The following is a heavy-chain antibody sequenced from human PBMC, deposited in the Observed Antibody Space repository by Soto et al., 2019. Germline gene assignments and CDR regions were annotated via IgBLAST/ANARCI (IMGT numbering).Heavy chain of an antibody. D-gene: IGHD3-3*01. V-gene: IGHV3-33*01. CDR3: ARDASYYSLWSGYYPSRNGMDV. CDR1: GFTFSSFG. J-gene: IGHJ6*02. Sequence: QVQVVESGGGVVQPGRSLRLSCAASGFTFSSFGMHWVRQAPGKGLEWVSLIWYDGSKKSYGDSVKGRFTISRDNSRNTVSLHMTSLRADDTAVYYCARDASYYSLWSGYYPSRNGMDVWGQGTTVTVSS. CDR2: IWYDGSKK.